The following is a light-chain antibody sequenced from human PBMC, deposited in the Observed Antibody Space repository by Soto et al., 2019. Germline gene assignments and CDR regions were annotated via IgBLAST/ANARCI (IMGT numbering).Light chain of an antibody. Sequence: IQMTQSPSSLSASVGARVAITCQPCQDITNYLHCYQQKSGKDPILLTYDASDLETGVPSRFSGSGSGKEFIFTIRSLQPEDIATYYCQHYANLPRTVGGGPKVHIK. V-gene: IGKV1-33*01. J-gene: IGKJ4*02. CDR3: QHYANLPRT. CDR2: DAS. CDR1: QDITNY.